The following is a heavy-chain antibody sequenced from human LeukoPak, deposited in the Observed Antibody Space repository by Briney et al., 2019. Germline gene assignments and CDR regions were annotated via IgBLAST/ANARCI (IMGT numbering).Heavy chain of an antibody. D-gene: IGHD6-13*01. CDR1: GFTFSDHY. Sequence: GGSLRLSCAASGFTFSDHYMDWVRQAPGKGLEWVGRIRNKANSYTTEYAASVKGRFTISRDDSKNLVYLQMNSLKTEDTAVYYCVRRSTAAGTEHFDYWGQGTLVTVSS. CDR3: VRRSTAAGTEHFDY. CDR2: IRNKANSYTT. J-gene: IGHJ4*02. V-gene: IGHV3-72*01.